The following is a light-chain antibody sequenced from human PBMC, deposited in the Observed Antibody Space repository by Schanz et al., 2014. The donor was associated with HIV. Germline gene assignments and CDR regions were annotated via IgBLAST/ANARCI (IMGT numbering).Light chain of an antibody. CDR3: ATWDDSLDGWV. CDR2: NTY. V-gene: IGLV1-44*01. Sequence: QSVLTQPPSASGTPGQRVTISCSGSSSNFRSNAVHWYQQLPGTAPKLLIYNTYHRPSGVPDRFSGSKSGTSASLAISGLRSEDEADFYCATWDDSLDGWVFGGGTKLPVL. J-gene: IGLJ3*02. CDR1: SSNFRSNA.